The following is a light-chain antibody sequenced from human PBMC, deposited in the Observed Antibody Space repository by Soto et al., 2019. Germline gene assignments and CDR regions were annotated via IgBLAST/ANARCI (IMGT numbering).Light chain of an antibody. CDR3: QQSNNWPYT. V-gene: IGKV3-15*01. CDR1: QSVNHN. J-gene: IGKJ2*01. CDR2: GAS. Sequence: EIVMTQSPATLSVSPGERATLSCRASQSVNHNLAWYQQKPGQAPTLLFYGASFRATGVPARFSGSGPGTDFTLTISSLQSEDFAIYFCQQSNNWPYTFGQGTKLEIK.